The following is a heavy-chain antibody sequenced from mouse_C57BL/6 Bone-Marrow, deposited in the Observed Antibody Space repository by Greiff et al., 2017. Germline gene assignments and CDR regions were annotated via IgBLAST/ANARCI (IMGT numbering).Heavy chain of an antibody. V-gene: IGHV14-2*01. CDR2: IDPEDGET. D-gene: IGHD3-3*01. CDR3: ARRGRGGFDY. CDR1: GFNIKDYY. J-gene: IGHJ2*01. Sequence: EVQLQQSGAELVKPGASVKLSCTASGFNIKDYYMHWVKQRTEQGLEWIGRIDPEDGETKYAPKFPGKATITADTSSNTAYLQLSSLTSEDTAVYYCARRGRGGFDYWGQGTTLTVSS.